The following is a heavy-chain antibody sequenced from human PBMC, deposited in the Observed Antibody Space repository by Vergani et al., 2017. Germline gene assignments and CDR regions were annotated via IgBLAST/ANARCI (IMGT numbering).Heavy chain of an antibody. J-gene: IGHJ3*02. CDR3: ARDGAGSIAVAGTICAFDI. CDR1: GGSISSGGYY. D-gene: IGHD6-19*01. Sequence: QVQLQESGPGLVKPSETLSLTCTVSGGSISSGGYYWSWIRQHPGKGLEWIGYIYYSGSNYSNPSLKSRVTISVDTSKNQFSLKLSSVTAADTAVYYCARDGAGSIAVAGTICAFDIWGQGTMVTVSS. V-gene: IGHV4-31*03. CDR2: IYYSGSN.